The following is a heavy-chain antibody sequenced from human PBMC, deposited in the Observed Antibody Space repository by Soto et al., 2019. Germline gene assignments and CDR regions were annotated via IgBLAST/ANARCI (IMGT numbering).Heavy chain of an antibody. V-gene: IGHV1-2*04. CDR3: ARAEPEVVPAAGPYFDY. J-gene: IGHJ4*02. CDR2: INPNSGGT. CDR1: GYTFTGYY. Sequence: ASVKVSCKASGYTFTGYYMHWVRQAPGQGLEWMGWINPNSGGTNYAQKFQGWVTMTMDTSISTAYMELSRLRSDDTAVYYCARAEPEVVPAAGPYFDYWGQGTLVTVSS. D-gene: IGHD2-2*01.